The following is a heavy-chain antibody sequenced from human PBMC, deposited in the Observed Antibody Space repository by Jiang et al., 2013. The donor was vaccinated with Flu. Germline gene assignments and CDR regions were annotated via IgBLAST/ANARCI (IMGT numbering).Heavy chain of an antibody. D-gene: IGHD3/OR15-3a*01. V-gene: IGHV3-30*04. CDR1: GFTFSSYA. CDR2: ISYDGSNK. J-gene: IGHJ3*02. CDR3: ARVQRIGQGAFDI. Sequence: QLVESGGGVVQPGRSLRLSCAASGFTFSSYAMHWVRQAPGKGLEWVAVISYDGSNKYYADSVKGRFTISRDNSKNTLYLQMNSLRAEDTAVYYCARVQRIGQGAFDIWGQGTMVTVSS.